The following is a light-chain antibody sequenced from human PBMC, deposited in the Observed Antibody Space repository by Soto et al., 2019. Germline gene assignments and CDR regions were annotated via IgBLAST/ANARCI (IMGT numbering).Light chain of an antibody. J-gene: IGKJ4*01. V-gene: IGKV1-33*01. Sequence: DIQMTQSLSSLSASVGDRVTITCQANQDINNSLNWYQQRPGEAPKLLIYDASILEAGVPSRFRGGGFGKTFSLTISSLQPEDIATYFFQQFDNLPLTFGGVTKVELK. CDR2: DAS. CDR1: QDINNS. CDR3: QQFDNLPLT.